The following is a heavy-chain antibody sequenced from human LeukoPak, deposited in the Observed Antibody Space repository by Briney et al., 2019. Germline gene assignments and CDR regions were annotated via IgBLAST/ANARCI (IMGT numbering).Heavy chain of an antibody. CDR1: GFTFWNYA. J-gene: IGHJ4*02. CDR3: AKDLKWALLPYYFDY. Sequence: GGSLRLSCAASGFTFWNYAMGWVRQAPGKGLEWVSAIRGGGGRTYYADSVKGRFTISRDNSKNTLYLQMNSLRAEDTAVYYCAKDLKWALLPYYFDYWGQGTLVTVSS. CDR2: IRGGGGRT. V-gene: IGHV3-23*01. D-gene: IGHD1-26*01.